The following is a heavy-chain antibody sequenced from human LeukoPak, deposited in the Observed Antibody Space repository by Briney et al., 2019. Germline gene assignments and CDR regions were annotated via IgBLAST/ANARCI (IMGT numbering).Heavy chain of an antibody. V-gene: IGHV3-33*06. J-gene: IGHJ6*03. CDR1: GFTFSRYG. CDR3: AKGEYYYYMDV. CDR2: IWYDGSNK. Sequence: GGSLRLSCAASGFTFSRYGMHWVRQAPGKGLEWVAVIWYDGSNKYYADSVKGRFTISRDNSKNTLYLQMNSLRAEDTAVYYCAKGEYYYYMDVWGKGTTVTVSS.